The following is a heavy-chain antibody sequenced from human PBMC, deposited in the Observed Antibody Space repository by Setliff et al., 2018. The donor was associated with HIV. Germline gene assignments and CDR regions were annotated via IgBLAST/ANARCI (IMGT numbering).Heavy chain of an antibody. CDR1: GYIFTDHY. V-gene: IGHV1-69-2*01. D-gene: IGHD2-8*01. Sequence: ASVKVSCKASGYIFTDHYLYWVQQAPGKGLEWIGRVDPEDGDTNYAEKFQDRVIISADTSTNTGYMELSSLRSEDTAMYYCATVLMVPDAFDIWGQGTMVTVSS. J-gene: IGHJ3*02. CDR2: VDPEDGDT. CDR3: ATVLMVPDAFDI.